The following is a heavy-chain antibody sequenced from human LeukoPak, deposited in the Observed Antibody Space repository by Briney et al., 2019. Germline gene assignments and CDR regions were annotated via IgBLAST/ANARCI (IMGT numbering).Heavy chain of an antibody. D-gene: IGHD5-12*01. Sequence: SETLSLTCTVSVGSVSSGDYFWSWIRQHPGKGLEWMGYIHYSGSTYYNPSLKSRVTISVDTSKSQISLKLSSVTAADTAVYYCARDARPGSGHGFVPWGQGTLVTVSS. V-gene: IGHV4-31*03. CDR2: IHYSGST. J-gene: IGHJ5*02. CDR3: ARDARPGSGHGFVP. CDR1: VGSVSSGDYF.